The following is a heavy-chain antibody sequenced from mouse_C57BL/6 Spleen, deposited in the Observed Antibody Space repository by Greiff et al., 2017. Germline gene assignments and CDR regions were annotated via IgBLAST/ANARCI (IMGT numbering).Heavy chain of an antibody. D-gene: IGHD2-4*01. Sequence: EVKLHQSGPELVKPGASVKIPCKASGYTFTDSNMDWVKQSHGKSLEWIGDINPNHGGTIYNQKFKGKATLTVDKSSSTAYMELRSLTSEDTAVYYGARGGGYDYNWYFEVWGTGTTVTVSS. CDR2: INPNHGGT. CDR3: ARGGGYDYNWYFEV. V-gene: IGHV1-18*01. CDR1: GYTFTDSN. J-gene: IGHJ1*03.